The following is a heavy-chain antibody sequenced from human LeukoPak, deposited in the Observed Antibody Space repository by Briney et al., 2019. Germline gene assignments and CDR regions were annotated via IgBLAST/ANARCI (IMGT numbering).Heavy chain of an antibody. CDR2: IKSKVDGETT. CDR1: GFTFSNAW. J-gene: IGHJ4*02. D-gene: IGHD3-22*01. Sequence: GGSLRLSCAGSGFTFSNAWMNWVRQAPGKGLEWVGRIKSKVDGETTDYAAPVKGRFTISRDDSKNTVYLQMNSLKTEDTAVYYCSTGGYYIDYWGQGTLVTVSS. V-gene: IGHV3-15*01. CDR3: STGGYYIDY.